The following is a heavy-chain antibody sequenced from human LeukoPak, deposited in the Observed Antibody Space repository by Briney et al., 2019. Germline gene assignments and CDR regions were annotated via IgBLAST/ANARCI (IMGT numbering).Heavy chain of an antibody. CDR2: ISSIGDST. CDR3: ARDLLEIAADSYFDY. J-gene: IGHJ4*02. V-gene: IGHV3-64*04. Sequence: GGSLRLSCAASGFTFSSYAMHWVRQAPGKGLEYVSAISSIGDSTFYANSVKGRFTISRDNAKNSLYLQMNSLRAEDTAVYYCARDLLEIAADSYFDYWGQGTLVTVSS. CDR1: GFTFSSYA. D-gene: IGHD6-13*01.